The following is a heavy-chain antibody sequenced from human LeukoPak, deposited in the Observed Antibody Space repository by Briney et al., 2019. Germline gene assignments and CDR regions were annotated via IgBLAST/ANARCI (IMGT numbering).Heavy chain of an antibody. CDR2: IIPIFGTA. Sequence: GASVKVSCKASGDTFSSYAISWVRQAPGQGLEWMGGIIPIFGTANYAQKFQGRVTITADESTSTAYMELSSLRSEDTAVHYCARVVQFAGAYYDFWSGYSWFDPWGQGTLVTVSS. J-gene: IGHJ5*02. D-gene: IGHD3-3*01. CDR3: ARVVQFAGAYYDFWSGYSWFDP. V-gene: IGHV1-69*13. CDR1: GDTFSSYA.